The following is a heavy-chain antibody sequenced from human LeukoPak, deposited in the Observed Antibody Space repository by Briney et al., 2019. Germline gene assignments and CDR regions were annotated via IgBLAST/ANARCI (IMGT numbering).Heavy chain of an antibody. J-gene: IGHJ6*03. Sequence: GGSLRLSCAASGFSFDDYAMHWVRQVPGKGLEWVAGISWNSGSIAYADSVKGRFSISRDSSKNILYLQMNSLRAEDTAVYYCAKDRCSNGIGCYYYYMDVWGKGTTVTISS. V-gene: IGHV3-9*01. D-gene: IGHD2-8*01. CDR1: GFSFDDYA. CDR2: ISWNSGSI. CDR3: AKDRCSNGIGCYYYYMDV.